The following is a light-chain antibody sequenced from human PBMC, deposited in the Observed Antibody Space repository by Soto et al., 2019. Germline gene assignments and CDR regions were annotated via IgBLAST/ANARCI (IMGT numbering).Light chain of an antibody. CDR3: QQRSNWPPIT. CDR1: QSVSSY. Sequence: EIVLTQSPATLSLSPGAGSTLSCRASQSVSSYLAWYQQKPGQAPRLLIYDASNRATGIPPRFSGSGSGTDFTLTISSLEPEDFAVYYCQQRSNWPPITFGQGTRVEIK. CDR2: DAS. J-gene: IGKJ5*01. V-gene: IGKV3-11*01.